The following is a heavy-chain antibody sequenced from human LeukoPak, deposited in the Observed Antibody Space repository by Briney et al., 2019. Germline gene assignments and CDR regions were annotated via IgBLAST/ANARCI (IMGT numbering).Heavy chain of an antibody. V-gene: IGHV4-39*01. D-gene: IGHD6-13*01. CDR3: ARHDRIIASPLV. Sequence: SETLSLTCIVSGGSISSSSHNWGWIRQPPGKGLEWIGSIYYTGTTYYNPSLKSRLTISVDTSKNQFSLKLSSVTAVDTAVYYCARHDRIIASPLVWGQGILVTVSS. CDR1: GGSISSSSHN. CDR2: IYYTGTT. J-gene: IGHJ4*02.